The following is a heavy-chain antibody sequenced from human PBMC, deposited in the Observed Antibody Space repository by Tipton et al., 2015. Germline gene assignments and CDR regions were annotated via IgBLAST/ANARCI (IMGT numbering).Heavy chain of an antibody. D-gene: IGHD2-8*02. CDR2: IYHSGIT. CDR3: ARVPLVDETRLFDY. V-gene: IGHV4-4*02. J-gene: IGHJ4*02. Sequence: SLRLSCAVSGGFISSSNWWSWVRQPPGKGLEWIGEIYHSGITNYNPSLKSRVTISVDKSKNQFSLKLSSVTAADTAVYYCARVPLVDETRLFDYWGQGTLVTVSS. CDR1: GGFISSSNW.